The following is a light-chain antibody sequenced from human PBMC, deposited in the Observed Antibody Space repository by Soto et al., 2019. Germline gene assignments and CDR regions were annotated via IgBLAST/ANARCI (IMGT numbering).Light chain of an antibody. CDR1: QSVSTR. J-gene: IGKJ5*01. V-gene: IGKV1-39*01. CDR2: AAS. Sequence: DIQMTQPPSSLSASVGDRVSLICRASQSVSTRLAWYQQKPGKAHKLLIYAASSLQRGVPSRFSGSGSGTDFTLTIGSLQPEDFATYYGQQSYSPPTITVGQGTRREIK. CDR3: QQSYSPPTIT.